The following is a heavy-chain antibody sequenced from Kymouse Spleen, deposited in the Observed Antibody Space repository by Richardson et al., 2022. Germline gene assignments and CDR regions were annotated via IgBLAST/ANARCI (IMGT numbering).Heavy chain of an antibody. V-gene: IGHV4-31*03. D-gene: IGHD6-6*01. CDR3: AREHSSSRFYYYYGMDV. J-gene: IGHJ6*02. CDR1: GGSISSGGYY. Sequence: QVQLQESGPGLVKPSQTLSLTCTVSGGSISSGGYYWSWIRQHPGKGLEWIGYIYYSGSTYYNPSLKSRVTISVDTSKNQFSLKLSSVTAADTAVYYCAREHSSSRFYYYYGMDVWGQGTTVTVSS. CDR2: IYYSGST.